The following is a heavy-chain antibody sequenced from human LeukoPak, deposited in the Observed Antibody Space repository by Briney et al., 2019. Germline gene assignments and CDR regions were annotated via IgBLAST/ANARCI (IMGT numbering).Heavy chain of an antibody. V-gene: IGHV4-34*01. J-gene: IGHJ4*02. Sequence: TLSLTCPLYGRSFSGYYSSCIRHLPRNWLEWNGEINHSGSTNYNPSLKSRVTISVDTSKNQFSLKLSSVTAADTAVYYCASTVRGRGNLDYWGQGTLVTVSS. D-gene: IGHD6-25*01. CDR2: INHSGST. CDR1: GRSFSGYY. CDR3: ASTVRGRGNLDY.